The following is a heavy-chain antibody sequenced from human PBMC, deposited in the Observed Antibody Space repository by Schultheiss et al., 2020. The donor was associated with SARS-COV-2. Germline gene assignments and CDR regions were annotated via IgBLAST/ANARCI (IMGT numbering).Heavy chain of an antibody. J-gene: IGHJ4*02. Sequence: SETLSLTCTVSGASISSSSYYWDWIRQPPGKGLEWIGYIYHSGSTYYNPSLKSRVTISVDTSKNQFSLKLSSVTAADTAVYYCAKENSNYADYWGQGTLVTVSS. V-gene: IGHV4-39*07. D-gene: IGHD4-11*01. CDR3: AKENSNYADY. CDR1: GASISSSSYY. CDR2: IYHSGST.